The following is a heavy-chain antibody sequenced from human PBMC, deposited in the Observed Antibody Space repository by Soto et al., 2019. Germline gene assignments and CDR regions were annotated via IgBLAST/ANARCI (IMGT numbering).Heavy chain of an antibody. D-gene: IGHD2-21*02. CDR2: ISWNSGDI. Sequence: EVQLVESGGGLVHPGRSLRLSCAASGFTFDDYAMHWVRQAPGKGLEWVSSISWNSGDIGYADSVKGRFTISRDNAKNSLYLQMNSLRAEDTALYFCAMGNCGYYFYYIDVWGKGTTVTVSS. V-gene: IGHV3-9*01. J-gene: IGHJ6*03. CDR1: GFTFDDYA. CDR3: AMGNCGYYFYYIDV.